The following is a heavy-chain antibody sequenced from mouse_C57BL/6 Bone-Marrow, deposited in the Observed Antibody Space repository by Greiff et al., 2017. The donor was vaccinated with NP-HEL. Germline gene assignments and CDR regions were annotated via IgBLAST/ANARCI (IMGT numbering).Heavy chain of an antibody. Sequence: EVQLQQSGAELVRPGASVKLSCTASGFNITDDYMHWVKQRPEQGLEWIGWIDPENGDTEYASKFQGKATITADTSSNTAYLQLSSLTSEDTAVYYCTPYGYYAWFAYWGQGTLVTVSA. CDR3: TPYGYYAWFAY. J-gene: IGHJ3*01. V-gene: IGHV14-4*01. CDR2: IDPENGDT. D-gene: IGHD2-3*01. CDR1: GFNITDDY.